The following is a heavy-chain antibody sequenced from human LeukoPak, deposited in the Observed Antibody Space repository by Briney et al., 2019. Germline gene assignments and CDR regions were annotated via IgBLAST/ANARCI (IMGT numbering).Heavy chain of an antibody. J-gene: IGHJ4*02. D-gene: IGHD3-22*01. Sequence: GGSLRLSCAASGFTVSSNEMSWVRQAPGKGLEWVSSISGGSTYYADSRKGRFTISRDNSKNTLYLQMNSLRAEDTAVYYCPNDSSGYYYGGRYYFDYWGQGTLVTVSS. CDR3: PNDSSGYYYGGRYYFDY. V-gene: IGHV3-38-3*01. CDR2: ISGGST. CDR1: GFTVSSNE.